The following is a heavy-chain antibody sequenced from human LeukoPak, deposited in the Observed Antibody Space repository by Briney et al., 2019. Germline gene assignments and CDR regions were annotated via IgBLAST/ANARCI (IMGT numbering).Heavy chain of an antibody. D-gene: IGHD6-13*01. Sequence: PGGSLRLSCAASGFTFSSYGMHWVRQAPGKGLEWVAFIRYDGSNKYYADSVKGRFTISRDNSKNTLYLQMNSLRAEDTAVYYCATLAAAAVDYWGQGTLVTVSS. J-gene: IGHJ4*02. CDR3: ATLAAAAVDY. CDR1: GFTFSSYG. CDR2: IRYDGSNK. V-gene: IGHV3-30*02.